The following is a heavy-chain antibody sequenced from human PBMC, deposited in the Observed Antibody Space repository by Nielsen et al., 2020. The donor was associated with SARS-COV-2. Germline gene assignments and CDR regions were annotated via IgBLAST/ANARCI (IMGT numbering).Heavy chain of an antibody. J-gene: IGHJ5*02. D-gene: IGHD6-19*01. CDR2: IVGSGDTT. CDR1: GFTFSSYA. Sequence: GESLKISCAASGFTFSSYAMSWVRQAPGKGLEWVSAIVGSGDTTYYTDSVKGWFTISRDNSKNTVFLQMHSLRAEDTAVYYCAKDFVAVAGSPINWFDPRGQGTLVTVSS. CDR3: AKDFVAVAGSPINWFDP. V-gene: IGHV3-23*01.